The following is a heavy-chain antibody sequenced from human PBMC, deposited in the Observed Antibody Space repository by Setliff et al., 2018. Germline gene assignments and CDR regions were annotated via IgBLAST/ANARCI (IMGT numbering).Heavy chain of an antibody. CDR3: ARAPPTVVIPPGRAFFDP. Sequence: ASVKVSCKASGYTFSNFGSSWVRQAPGQGLEWMGGIIPMFGPANYAQKFQGRGTISADESTTTAYMDLSSLRSEDTAVYYCARAPPTVVIPPGRAFFDPWGQGTLVTVSS. D-gene: IGHD2-2*01. J-gene: IGHJ5*02. CDR1: GYTFSNFG. CDR2: IIPMFGPA. V-gene: IGHV1-69*13.